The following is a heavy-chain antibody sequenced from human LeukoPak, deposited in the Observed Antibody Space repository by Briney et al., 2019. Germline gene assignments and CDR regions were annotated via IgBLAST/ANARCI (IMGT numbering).Heavy chain of an antibody. CDR2: ISDSGGST. D-gene: IGHD3-16*01. V-gene: IGHV3-64D*09. CDR1: GSPFGSYA. CDR3: VRGFSFGPYGMDV. Sequence: QPGGSLSLSCSASGSPFGSYAMHWVRQAPGRGPEYVSAISDSGGSTYYADSVKGRSTISRDNSKNTLYLQRSSLRAEDTAVYFCVRGFSFGPYGMDVWGQGTTVTVSS. J-gene: IGHJ6*02.